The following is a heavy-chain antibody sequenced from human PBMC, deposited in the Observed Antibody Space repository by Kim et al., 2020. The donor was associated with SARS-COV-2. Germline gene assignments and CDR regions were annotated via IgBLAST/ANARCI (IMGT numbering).Heavy chain of an antibody. CDR2: INHSGST. V-gene: IGHV4-34*01. J-gene: IGHJ6*02. CDR1: GGSFSDYN. Sequence: SETLSLTCAVYGGSFSDYNWSWIHQPPGKGLEWIGEINHSGSTRHSPSLKNRVTISVDTSKSQFSLRLKSMTAADTAAYYCARGRAGVVPAPVLGLGPYYDYYAMDVWGQGTAVAVSS. D-gene: IGHD2-2*02. CDR3: ARGRAGVVPAPVLGLGPYYDYYAMDV.